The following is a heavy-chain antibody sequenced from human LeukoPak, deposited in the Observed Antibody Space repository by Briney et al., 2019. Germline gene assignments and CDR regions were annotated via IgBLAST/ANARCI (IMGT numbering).Heavy chain of an antibody. Sequence: PGGSLRLSCAASGFTFGNYWINWVRQAPGKGLVWVSRVHSDGSITNYADSVKGRFTISRDNAKNTLYLQMNSLRAEDTAVYYCASGPYWYFDLWGRGTLVTVSS. V-gene: IGHV3-74*01. CDR1: GFTFGNYW. CDR3: ASGPYWYFDL. J-gene: IGHJ2*01. CDR2: VHSDGSIT.